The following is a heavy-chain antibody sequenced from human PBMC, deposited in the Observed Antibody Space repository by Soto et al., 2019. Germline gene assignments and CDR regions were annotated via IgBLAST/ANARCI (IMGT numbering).Heavy chain of an antibody. CDR1: GGSISSSSYY. CDR3: ARFKLLWFGELLGQNWFDP. V-gene: IGHV4-39*01. CDR2: IYYSGST. Sequence: SETLSLTCTVSGGSISSSSYYWGWIRQRPGKGLEWIGSIYYSGSTYYNPSLKSRVTISVDTSKNQFSLKLSSVTAADTAVYYCARFKLLWFGELLGQNWFDPWGQGTLVTVSS. J-gene: IGHJ5*02. D-gene: IGHD3-10*01.